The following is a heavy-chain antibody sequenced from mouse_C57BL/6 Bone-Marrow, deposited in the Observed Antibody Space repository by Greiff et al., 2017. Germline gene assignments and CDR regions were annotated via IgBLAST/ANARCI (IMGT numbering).Heavy chain of an antibody. CDR1: GFNFKDDY. V-gene: IGHV14-4*01. Sequence: VQLQQSGAELVRPGASVKLSCTASGFNFKDDYMHWVKQRPEQGLEWIGWIDPENGDTEYASKFQGKATITADTSSNTAYLQRSSLTSEDTAVYYCTTHYDYLWFAYWGQGTLVTVSA. CDR3: TTHYDYLWFAY. CDR2: IDPENGDT. D-gene: IGHD2-4*01. J-gene: IGHJ3*01.